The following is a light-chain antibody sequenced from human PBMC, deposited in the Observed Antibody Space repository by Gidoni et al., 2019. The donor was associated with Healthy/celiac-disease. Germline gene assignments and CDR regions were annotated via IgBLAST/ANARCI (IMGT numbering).Light chain of an antibody. Sequence: QSALTQPRSVSGSPGQSVTISCTGTSSDVGGYNYVSWYQQHPGKAPKLMIYDVSKRPSGVPDRSSGSKSGNTASLTISGLQAEDEADYYCCSYAGSYTFFYVFGTGTKVTVL. CDR3: CSYAGSYTFFYV. V-gene: IGLV2-11*01. CDR1: SSDVGGYNY. CDR2: DVS. J-gene: IGLJ1*01.